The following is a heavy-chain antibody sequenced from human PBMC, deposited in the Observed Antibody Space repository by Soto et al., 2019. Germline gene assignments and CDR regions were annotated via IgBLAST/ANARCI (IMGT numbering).Heavy chain of an antibody. CDR2: MNPNSGNT. D-gene: IGHD5-18*01. CDR1: GYTFTSYD. J-gene: IGHJ4*02. V-gene: IGHV1-8*01. Sequence: QVQLVQSGAEVRKPGASVKVSCKASGYTFTSYDINWVRQATGQGLEWMGWMNPNSGNTGYAQKFQGRVTMTRNTSISTAYMELSSLRSEDTAVYYCARGLGIQLWSGDHYYFDYWGQGTLVTVSS. CDR3: ARGLGIQLWSGDHYYFDY.